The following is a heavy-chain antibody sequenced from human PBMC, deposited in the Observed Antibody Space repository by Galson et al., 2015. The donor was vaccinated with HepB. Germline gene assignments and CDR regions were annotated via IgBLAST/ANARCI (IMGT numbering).Heavy chain of an antibody. CDR2: VDPEDGET. CDR1: GYTFTDYY. Sequence: VKVSCKVSGYTFTDYYMHWVQQAPGKGPEWMGLVDPEDGETIYAEKFQGRVTITADTSTDTAYMELSSLRSEDTAVYYCATATTDYYYMDVWGKGTTVTVSS. V-gene: IGHV1-69-2*01. D-gene: IGHD1-14*01. J-gene: IGHJ6*03. CDR3: ATATTDYYYMDV.